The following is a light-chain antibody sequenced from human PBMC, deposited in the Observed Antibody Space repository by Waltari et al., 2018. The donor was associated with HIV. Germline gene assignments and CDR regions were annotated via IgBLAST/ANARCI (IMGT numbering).Light chain of an antibody. Sequence: DTQMTQSPSTLSASVGARVTIPCRASQSISTWLAWYQQKPGKAPKLLIYKASTLDSGVPSRFSGSGSETEFTLTISSLEPDDFATYYCQQYNGYSRTFGQGTKVEIK. CDR1: QSISTW. J-gene: IGKJ1*01. CDR3: QQYNGYSRT. CDR2: KAS. V-gene: IGKV1-5*03.